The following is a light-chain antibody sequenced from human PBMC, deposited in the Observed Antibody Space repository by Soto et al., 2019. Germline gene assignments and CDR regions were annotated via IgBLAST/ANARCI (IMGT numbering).Light chain of an antibody. Sequence: QSALTQPASVSGSPGQSITISCTGSISDVGAYNYVSWYQQHPGKAPKLMIYEVSNRPSGVAFRFSGSKSGNTASLTISGLQAEDEGDYFCSSYAGGWVFGGGTKVTVL. V-gene: IGLV2-14*01. J-gene: IGLJ3*02. CDR3: SSYAGGWV. CDR1: ISDVGAYNY. CDR2: EVS.